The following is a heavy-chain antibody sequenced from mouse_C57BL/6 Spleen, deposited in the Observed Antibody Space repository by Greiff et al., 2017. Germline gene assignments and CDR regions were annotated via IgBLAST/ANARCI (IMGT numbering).Heavy chain of an antibody. CDR3: AGYYNGSSGYNFDY. Sequence: VPLQQPGAELVKPGASVKLSCKASGYTFTSYWMHWVKQRPGPGLEWIGMIHPNSGSTNYNEKFKSKAALTVDNSSSTAYMQLSSLTSEDSAVYYCAGYYNGSSGYNFDYWGQGTTLTVSS. D-gene: IGHD1-1*01. CDR1: GYTFTSYW. V-gene: IGHV1-64*01. J-gene: IGHJ2*01. CDR2: IHPNSGST.